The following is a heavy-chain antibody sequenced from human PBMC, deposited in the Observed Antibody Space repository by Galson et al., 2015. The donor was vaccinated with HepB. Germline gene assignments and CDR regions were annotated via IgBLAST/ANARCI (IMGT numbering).Heavy chain of an antibody. V-gene: IGHV1-2*02. J-gene: IGHJ4*02. CDR2: INPNSGGT. CDR1: GYTFTGYY. Sequence: SVKVSCKASGYTFTGYYMHWVRQAPGQGLEWMGWINPNSGGTNYAQKFQGRVTMTRDTSISTAYMELSRLRSDDTAVYYCARDRQYSSSRNDDSWGQGTLVPVSS. D-gene: IGHD6-13*01. CDR3: ARDRQYSSSRNDDS.